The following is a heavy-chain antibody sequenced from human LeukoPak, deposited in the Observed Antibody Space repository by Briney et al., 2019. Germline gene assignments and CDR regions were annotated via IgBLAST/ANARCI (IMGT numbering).Heavy chain of an antibody. J-gene: IGHJ3*02. CDR3: ARDATGTTRRAFDI. Sequence: PSETLSLTCTVSGGSISSSSYYWGWIRQPPGKGLEWIGSIYYSGSTYYNPSLKSRVTISVDRSKNQFSLKLSSVTAADTAVYYCARDATGTTRRAFDIWGQGTMVTVSS. CDR1: GGSISSSSYY. CDR2: IYYSGST. D-gene: IGHD1-1*01. V-gene: IGHV4-39*07.